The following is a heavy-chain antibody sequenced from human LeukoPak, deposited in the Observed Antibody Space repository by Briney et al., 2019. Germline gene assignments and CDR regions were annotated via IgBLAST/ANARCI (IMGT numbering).Heavy chain of an antibody. CDR1: GGSISSYY. Sequence: SETLSLTCTVSGGSISSYYWSWIRQPPGKGLEWIGYIYYSGSTNYNPSLKSRVTISVDTSKNQFSLKLSSVTAADTAVYYCARDADYVGAFDIWGQGTMVTVSS. CDR2: IYYSGST. D-gene: IGHD4-17*01. J-gene: IGHJ3*02. CDR3: ARDADYVGAFDI. V-gene: IGHV4-59*12.